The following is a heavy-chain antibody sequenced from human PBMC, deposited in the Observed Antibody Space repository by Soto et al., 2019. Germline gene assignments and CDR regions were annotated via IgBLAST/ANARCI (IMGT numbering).Heavy chain of an antibody. Sequence: GGSLRLSCAASGLTFNNYAMSWVRQAPGKGLEWVSGISGSGSSTYYADSVYGRFTISRDNSINTLYLQMNSLRAEDTAVYYCAKEAEMSAGYGMDVWGQGTTVTVSS. CDR3: AKEAEMSAGYGMDV. V-gene: IGHV3-23*01. J-gene: IGHJ6*02. CDR2: ISGSGSST. CDR1: GLTFNNYA. D-gene: IGHD3-3*01.